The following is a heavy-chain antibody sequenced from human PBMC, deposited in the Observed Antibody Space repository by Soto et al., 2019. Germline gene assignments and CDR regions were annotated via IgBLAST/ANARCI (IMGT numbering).Heavy chain of an antibody. Sequence: GGSLRLSCAASGFTFRSYGIHWVRQAPGKGLEWVALIWFDGSKKYYVDSVKGRFAVSRDNSKNTLYLQMNSLRVEDTAVYYCSRDRLVPYRYGKAVWGQGTTVIVSS. CDR1: GFTFRSYG. J-gene: IGHJ6*01. V-gene: IGHV3-33*01. CDR2: IWFDGSKK. CDR3: SRDRLVPYRYGKAV. D-gene: IGHD2-2*01.